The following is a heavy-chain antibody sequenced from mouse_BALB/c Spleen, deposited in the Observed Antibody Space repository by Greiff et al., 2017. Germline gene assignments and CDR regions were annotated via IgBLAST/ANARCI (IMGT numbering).Heavy chain of an antibody. CDR2: ISDGGSYT. J-gene: IGHJ3*01. CDR3: ARAPPYGNYVAWFAY. Sequence: EVKVVESGGGLVKPGGSLKLSCAASGFTFSDYYMYWVRQTPEKRLEWVATISDGGSYTYYPDSVKGRFTISRDNAKNNLYLQMSSLKSEDTAMYYCARAPPYGNYVAWFAYWGQGTLVTVSA. D-gene: IGHD2-1*01. CDR1: GFTFSDYY. V-gene: IGHV5-4*02.